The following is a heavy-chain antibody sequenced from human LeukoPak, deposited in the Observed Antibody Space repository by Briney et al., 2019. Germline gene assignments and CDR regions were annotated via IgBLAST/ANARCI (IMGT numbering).Heavy chain of an antibody. J-gene: IGHJ6*02. CDR3: ARAGVAGMDV. Sequence: GGSLRLSCAASGFTFSSYETNWARQAPGKGLEWVSYISSSGSTIYYADSVKGRFTISRDNAKNSLYLQMNSLRAEDTAVYYCARAGVAGMDVWGQGTTVTVSS. D-gene: IGHD2-15*01. V-gene: IGHV3-48*03. CDR1: GFTFSSYE. CDR2: ISSSGSTI.